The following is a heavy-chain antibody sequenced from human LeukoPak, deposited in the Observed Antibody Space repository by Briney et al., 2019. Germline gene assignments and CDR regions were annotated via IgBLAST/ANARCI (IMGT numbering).Heavy chain of an antibody. D-gene: IGHD2-15*01. Sequence: PGRSLRLSYAASGFTFSSYAMHWVRQAPGKGLEWVAVISYDGSNKYYADSVKGRFTISRDNSKNTLYLQMNSLRAEDTAVYYCAREPGEVAAYYFDYWGQGTLVTVSS. CDR3: AREPGEVAAYYFDY. J-gene: IGHJ4*02. CDR1: GFTFSSYA. CDR2: ISYDGSNK. V-gene: IGHV3-30-3*01.